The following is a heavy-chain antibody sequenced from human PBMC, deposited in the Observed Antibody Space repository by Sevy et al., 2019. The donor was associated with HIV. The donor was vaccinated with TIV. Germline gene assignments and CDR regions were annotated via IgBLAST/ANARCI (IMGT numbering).Heavy chain of an antibody. D-gene: IGHD2-15*01. J-gene: IGHJ4*02. CDR2: ISSSGTNI. Sequence: GGSLRLSCVASGFIFTDYYLSWIRQAPGKGLEWVSSISSSGTNICYADSMGGRFAISRDNAKTSLSLQMNSLRAEDTAVYDCARTMGYCSGGTCNLGIDSWGQGTLVTVSS. V-gene: IGHV3-11*01. CDR1: GFIFTDYY. CDR3: ARTMGYCSGGTCNLGIDS.